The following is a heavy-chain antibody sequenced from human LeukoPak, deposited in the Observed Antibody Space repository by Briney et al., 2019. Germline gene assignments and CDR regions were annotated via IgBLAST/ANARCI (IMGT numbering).Heavy chain of an antibody. CDR3: AIKLYYYDSSGYPRPTGEFDY. CDR1: RGSLSISN. D-gene: IGHD3-22*01. Sequence: SETLSLTCTDSRGSLSISNRSWIRQPPGAGREWMGHIYYSGSTNYTPSLKSRVTISVDTSKNQFSLKLSSVTAADTAVYYCAIKLYYYDSSGYPRPTGEFDYWGQGTLVTVSS. CDR2: IYYSGST. J-gene: IGHJ4*02. V-gene: IGHV4-59*01.